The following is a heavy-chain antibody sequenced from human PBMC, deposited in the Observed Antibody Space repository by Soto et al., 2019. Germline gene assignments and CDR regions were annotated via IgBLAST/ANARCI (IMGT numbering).Heavy chain of an antibody. Sequence: PGESLKISCKGSGYSFTSYWIGWVRQMPGKGLEWMGIIYPGDSDTRYSPSFQGQVTISADKSISTAYLQWSSLKASDTAMYYCARHAPNILRYFDWLPDAFDIWGQGTMVPVSS. D-gene: IGHD3-9*01. CDR2: IYPGDSDT. CDR3: ARHAPNILRYFDWLPDAFDI. CDR1: GYSFTSYW. V-gene: IGHV5-51*01. J-gene: IGHJ3*02.